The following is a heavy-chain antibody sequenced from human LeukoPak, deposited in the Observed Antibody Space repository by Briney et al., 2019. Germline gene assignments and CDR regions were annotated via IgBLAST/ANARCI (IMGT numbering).Heavy chain of an antibody. Sequence: PSGTLSLTCAVSKGSISSSIWWSWVRQPPGKGLEGIGEINHSGNTNYNPSLKSRVTISVDTSKNQFSLKVRSVTAADTAVYYCARGHVGSYAYYYYYGMDVWGQGTTVTVSS. D-gene: IGHD2-8*01. J-gene: IGHJ6*02. CDR2: INHSGNT. CDR1: KGSISSSIW. CDR3: ARGHVGSYAYYYYYGMDV. V-gene: IGHV4-4*02.